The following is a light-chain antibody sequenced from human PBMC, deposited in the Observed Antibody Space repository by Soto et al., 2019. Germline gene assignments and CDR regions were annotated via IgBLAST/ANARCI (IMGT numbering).Light chain of an antibody. CDR2: KAS. V-gene: IGKV1-5*03. Sequence: DIQMTQSPSTLSASVGDRVTITCRASQSISSSLAWYQQKPGKAPKLLIYKASSLESGVPSRFSGSGSGTEFTLTISSVQHDDFATYYCQQYTSYWTFGQGTKVEIK. CDR1: QSISSS. J-gene: IGKJ1*01. CDR3: QQYTSYWT.